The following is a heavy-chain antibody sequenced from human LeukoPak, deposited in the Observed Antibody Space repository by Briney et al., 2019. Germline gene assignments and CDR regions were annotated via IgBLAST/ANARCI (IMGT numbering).Heavy chain of an antibody. D-gene: IGHD3-10*01. V-gene: IGHV1-69*04. CDR2: IIPILGIA. CDR1: GGTFSSYA. J-gene: IGHJ5*02. Sequence: SVKVSCKASGGTFSSYAISWVRQAPGQGLEWMGRIIPILGIANYAQKFQGRVTITADKSTSTAYMELSSLRSEDTAVYYCARDQSLWFGELSDWFDPWGQGTLVTVSS. CDR3: ARDQSLWFGELSDWFDP.